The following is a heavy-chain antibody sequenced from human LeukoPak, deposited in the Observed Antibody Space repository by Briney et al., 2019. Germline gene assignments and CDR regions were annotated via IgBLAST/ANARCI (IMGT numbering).Heavy chain of an antibody. J-gene: IGHJ4*02. D-gene: IGHD3-22*01. CDR2: ISSSGSTI. V-gene: IGHV3-11*01. CDR3: ARENYYDSSGYGVHFGY. CDR1: GFIFSDYY. Sequence: GGSLRLSCAASGFIFSDYYMSWIRQAPGKGLEWVSYISSSGSTIYYADSVKGRFTISRDNAKNSLYLQMNSLRAEDTAVYYCARENYYDSSGYGVHFGYWGQGTLVTVSS.